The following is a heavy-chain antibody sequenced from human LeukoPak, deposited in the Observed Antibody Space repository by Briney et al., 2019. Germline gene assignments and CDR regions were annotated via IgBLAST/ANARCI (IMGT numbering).Heavy chain of an antibody. Sequence: SETLSLTCTVSGGSISSGDYYWSWIRQPPGKGLEWIGYIYYSGSTYYNPSLKSRVTISVDTSKNQFSLKLSSVTVADTAVYYCARDPWVAPSYFDYWGQGTLVTVSS. CDR2: IYYSGST. V-gene: IGHV4-30-4*08. CDR1: GGSISSGDYY. CDR3: ARDPWVAPSYFDY. J-gene: IGHJ4*02. D-gene: IGHD5-12*01.